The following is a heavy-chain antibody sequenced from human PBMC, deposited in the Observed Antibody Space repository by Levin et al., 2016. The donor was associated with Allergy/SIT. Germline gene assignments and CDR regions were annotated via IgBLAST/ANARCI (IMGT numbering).Heavy chain of an antibody. CDR3: AKSRSSSIAAQNY. CDR2: ISGSGGST. J-gene: IGHJ4*02. CDR1: GFTFSNYA. Sequence: GGSLRLSCAASGFTFSNYAMSWVRQAPGKGLEWVSAISGSGGSTYYADSVKGRFTISRDDSKNTLYLQMNSLRAEDTAVYYCAKSRSSSIAAQNYWGQGTLVTVSS. V-gene: IGHV3-23*01. D-gene: IGHD6-6*01.